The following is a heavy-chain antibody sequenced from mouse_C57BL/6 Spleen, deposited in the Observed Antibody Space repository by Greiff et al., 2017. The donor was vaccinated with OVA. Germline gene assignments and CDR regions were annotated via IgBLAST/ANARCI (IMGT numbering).Heavy chain of an antibody. Sequence: QVQLQQSGPELVKPGASVKISCKASGYAFSSSWMNWVKQRPGKGLEWIGRIYPGDGDTNYNGKFKGKATLTADKSSSTAYMQLSSLTSEDSAVYFCAINYYGSRRAMDYWGQGTSVTVSS. D-gene: IGHD1-1*01. CDR1: GYAFSSSW. CDR3: AINYYGSRRAMDY. J-gene: IGHJ4*01. V-gene: IGHV1-82*01. CDR2: IYPGDGDT.